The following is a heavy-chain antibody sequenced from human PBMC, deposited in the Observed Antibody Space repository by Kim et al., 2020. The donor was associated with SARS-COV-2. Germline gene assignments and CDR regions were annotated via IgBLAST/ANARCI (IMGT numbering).Heavy chain of an antibody. CDR1: GGSISSYY. CDR3: ARVGRHRYNWNDETFDP. D-gene: IGHD1-1*01. J-gene: IGHJ5*02. Sequence: SETLSLTCTVSGGSISSYYWSWIRQPPGKGLEWIGYIYYSGSTNYNPSLKSRVTISVDTSKNQFSLKLSSVTAADTAVYYCARVGRHRYNWNDETFDPWGQGTLVTVSS. CDR2: IYYSGST. V-gene: IGHV4-59*13.